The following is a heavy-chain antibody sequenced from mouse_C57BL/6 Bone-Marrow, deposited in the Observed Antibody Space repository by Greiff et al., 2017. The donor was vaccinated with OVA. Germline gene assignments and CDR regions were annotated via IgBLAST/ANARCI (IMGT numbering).Heavy chain of an antibody. Sequence: EVQLQQSGPELVKPGASVKISCKASGYTFTDYYMNWVKQSHGKSLEWIGDINPNNGGTSYNQKFKGKATLTVDKSSSTAYMELRSLTSEDSAVYYCARSYYGSILYYYAMDYWGQGTSVTVSS. J-gene: IGHJ4*01. D-gene: IGHD1-1*01. CDR3: ARSYYGSILYYYAMDY. CDR1: GYTFTDYY. V-gene: IGHV1-26*01. CDR2: INPNNGGT.